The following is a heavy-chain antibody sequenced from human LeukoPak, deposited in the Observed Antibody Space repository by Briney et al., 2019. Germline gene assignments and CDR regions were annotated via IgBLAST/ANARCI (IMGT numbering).Heavy chain of an antibody. D-gene: IGHD2-21*02. CDR2: IKSKTDGGTT. Sequence: PGGSLRLSCAASGFTFSNAWMNWVRQAPGKGLEWVGRIKSKTDGGTTDYAAPVKGRFTISRDDSKNTLYLQMNSLKTEDTAVCYCTTDWVVTATPLDYWGQGTLVTVSS. CDR1: GFTFSNAW. V-gene: IGHV3-15*07. J-gene: IGHJ4*02. CDR3: TTDWVVTATPLDY.